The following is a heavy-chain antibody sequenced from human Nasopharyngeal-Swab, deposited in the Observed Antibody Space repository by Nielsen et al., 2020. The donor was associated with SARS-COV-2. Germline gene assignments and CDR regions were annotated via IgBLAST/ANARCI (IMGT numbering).Heavy chain of an antibody. J-gene: IGHJ4*02. CDR3: ASPYCSNGVCYSRAGFDS. CDR2: ISPNSGGT. CDR1: RYTFTGYF. V-gene: IGHV1-2*06. D-gene: IGHD2-8*01. Sequence: ASVTVSCKPSRYTFTGYFLHGVRQAPAQGLEWMGRISPNSGGTNYAQKFQGRVTMTSDTSISTAYMELTRLRSDDTAVYYCASPYCSNGVCYSRAGFDSWGQGTLVAVSS.